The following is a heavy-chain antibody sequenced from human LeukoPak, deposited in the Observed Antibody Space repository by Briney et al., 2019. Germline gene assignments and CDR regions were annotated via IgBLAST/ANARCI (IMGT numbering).Heavy chain of an antibody. CDR3: ARVLRFVDYYYYGMDV. CDR2: IYYSGST. CDR1: GGSISSYY. D-gene: IGHD3-3*01. Sequence: LETLSLTCTVSGGSISSYYWSWIRQPPGKGLEWIGYIYYSGSTNYNPSLKSRVTISVDTSKNQFSLKLSSVTAADTAVYYCARVLRFVDYYYYGMDVWGQGTTVTVSS. J-gene: IGHJ6*02. V-gene: IGHV4-59*01.